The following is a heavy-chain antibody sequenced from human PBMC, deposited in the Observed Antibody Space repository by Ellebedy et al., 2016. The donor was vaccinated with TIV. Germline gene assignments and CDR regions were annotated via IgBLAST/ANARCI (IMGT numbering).Heavy chain of an antibody. CDR2: IYYSGST. J-gene: IGHJ4*02. D-gene: IGHD3-9*01. CDR3: ARADSDIRPPDY. CDR1: GGSISGYY. V-gene: IGHV4-59*12. Sequence: SETLSLTXTVSGGSISGYYWSWIRQHPGKGLEWIGYIYYSGSTYYNPSLKSRVTVSVDTSKNQFSLKLTSVTAADTAVYYCARADSDIRPPDYWGQGTPVTVSS.